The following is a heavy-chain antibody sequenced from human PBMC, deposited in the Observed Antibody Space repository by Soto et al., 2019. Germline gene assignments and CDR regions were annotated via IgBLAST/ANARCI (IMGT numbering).Heavy chain of an antibody. Sequence: QVQLVQSGAEGKKPGSSVKVSCKASGGTFSSYAISWVRQAPGQGLEWMGGIIPIFGTANDAQKFQGRVTITADESTSTAYMELSSLRSEDTAVYYCARDISRGAGEYWGQGTLVTVSS. V-gene: IGHV1-69*01. J-gene: IGHJ4*02. CDR2: IIPIFGTA. CDR1: GGTFSSYA. D-gene: IGHD3-10*01. CDR3: ARDISRGAGEY.